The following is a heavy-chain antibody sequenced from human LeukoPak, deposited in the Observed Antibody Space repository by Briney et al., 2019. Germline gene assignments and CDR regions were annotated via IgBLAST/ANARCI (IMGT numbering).Heavy chain of an antibody. V-gene: IGHV4-59*01. Sequence: SETLSLTCAVSGGSFSNYSWSWIRQPPGKGLEWVGYIYYSGSTNYNPSLKSRVTISVDTSKNQFSLNLSSVTAADTAVYYCARAHGVVDPFSPFDIWGQGTMVTVSS. D-gene: IGHD3-22*01. CDR3: ARAHGVVDPFSPFDI. CDR1: GGSFSNYS. CDR2: IYYSGST. J-gene: IGHJ3*02.